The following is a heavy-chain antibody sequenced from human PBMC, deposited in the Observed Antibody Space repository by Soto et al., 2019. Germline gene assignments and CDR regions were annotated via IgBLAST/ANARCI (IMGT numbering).Heavy chain of an antibody. CDR3: ARDRPDYGDYVRYFDY. V-gene: IGHV4-61*01. D-gene: IGHD4-17*01. CDR2: IYYSGST. J-gene: IGHJ4*02. Sequence: PSETLSLTCTVSGGSVSSGSYYWSWIRQPPGKGLEWIGYIYYSGSTNYNPSLKSRVTISVDTSKNQFSLKLSSVTAADTAVYYCARDRPDYGDYVRYFDYWGQGTLVTVS. CDR1: GGSVSSGSYY.